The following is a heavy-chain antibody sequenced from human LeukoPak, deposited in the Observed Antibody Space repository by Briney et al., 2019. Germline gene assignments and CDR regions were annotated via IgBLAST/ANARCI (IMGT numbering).Heavy chain of an antibody. CDR3: AKSRASIAAAGHFDY. V-gene: IGHV3-9*01. CDR1: GFTFDDYA. CDR2: ISWNSGSI. J-gene: IGHJ4*02. Sequence: LPGGSLRLSCAASGFTFDDYAMHWVRQAPGKGLEWVSGISWNSGSIGYADSVKGRFTIPRDNAKNSLYLQMNSLRAEDTALYYCAKSRASIAAAGHFDYWGQGTLVTVSS. D-gene: IGHD6-13*01.